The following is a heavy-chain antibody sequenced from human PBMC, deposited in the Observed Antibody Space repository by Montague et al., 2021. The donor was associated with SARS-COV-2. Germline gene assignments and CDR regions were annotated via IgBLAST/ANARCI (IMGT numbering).Heavy chain of an antibody. J-gene: IGHJ5*02. D-gene: IGHD2-8*01. CDR2: IYYSGST. Sequence: SETLSLTCTVSGGSISSSSYYWGWIRQPPGKGLEWIGSIYYSGSTYYNPSLKSRVTISVDTSKNQFSLKLSSVTAADTAVYYCARHLTSDIVLVVYSIRGGFDPWGQGTLVTVSS. CDR1: GGSISSSSYY. V-gene: IGHV4-39*01. CDR3: ARHLTSDIVLVVYSIRGGFDP.